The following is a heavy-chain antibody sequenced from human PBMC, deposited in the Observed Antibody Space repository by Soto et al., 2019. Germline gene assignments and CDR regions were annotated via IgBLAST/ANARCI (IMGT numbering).Heavy chain of an antibody. CDR3: ARAPSPFFMGDY. V-gene: IGHV4-4*02. CDR2: IHHSGST. Sequence: LPLTCAVSGGSISSNNWWSWVRQPPGKGLEWIGEIHHSGSTNYNPSLKSRVTISVDKSKNQFSLTLSSVTAADTAVYYCARAPSPFFMGDYWGQGTLVTVSS. D-gene: IGHD3-10*01. J-gene: IGHJ4*02. CDR1: GGSISSNNW.